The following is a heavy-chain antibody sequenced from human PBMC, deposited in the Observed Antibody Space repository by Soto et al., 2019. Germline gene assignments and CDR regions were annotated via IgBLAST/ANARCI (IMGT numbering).Heavy chain of an antibody. J-gene: IGHJ4*02. D-gene: IGHD3-22*01. CDR1: GFTFSSYG. CDR2: ISYDGSNK. V-gene: IGHV3-30*18. CDR3: AKEAVRNYYDTSY. Sequence: PWGSLRLSCAASGFTFSSYGMHWVRQAPGKGLEWVAVISYDGSNKYYADSVKGRFTISRDNSKNTLYLQMNSLRAEDTAVYYCAKEAVRNYYDTSYWGQGTLVTVPQ.